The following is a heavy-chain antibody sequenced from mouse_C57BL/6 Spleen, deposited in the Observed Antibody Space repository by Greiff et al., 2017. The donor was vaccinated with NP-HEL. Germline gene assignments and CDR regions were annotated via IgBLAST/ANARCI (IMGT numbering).Heavy chain of an antibody. CDR2: INPYNGGT. CDR3: ADSRGDDGFAY. J-gene: IGHJ3*01. V-gene: IGHV1-19*01. D-gene: IGHD2-2*01. CDR1: GYTFTDYY. Sequence: EVQLQQSGPVLVKPGASVKMSCKASGYTFTDYYMNWVKQSHGKSLEWIGVINPYNGGTSYNQKFKGKATLTVDKSSSTAYMERNSLTSEDSAVYYWADSRGDDGFAYWGQGTLVTVSA.